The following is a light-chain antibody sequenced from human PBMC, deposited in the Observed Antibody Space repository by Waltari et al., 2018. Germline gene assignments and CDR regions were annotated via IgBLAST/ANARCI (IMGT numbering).Light chain of an antibody. Sequence: SYDLTQPPSVSVSPGQTATITCFGDKLGDKYTSWYQQKPGQSPVLVIYEDNKRPPGIPERFSGSNSGNTATLTISGTQSMDEADYYCQACDTFIFVFGLGTKVTVL. V-gene: IGLV3-1*01. CDR1: KLGDKY. CDR3: QACDTFIFV. CDR2: EDN. J-gene: IGLJ1*01.